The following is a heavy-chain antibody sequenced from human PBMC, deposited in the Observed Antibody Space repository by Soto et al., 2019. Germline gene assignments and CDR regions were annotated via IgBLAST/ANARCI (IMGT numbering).Heavy chain of an antibody. Sequence: GESLKISCKGSGYSFTSYWIGWVRQMPGKGLEWMGIIYPGDSDTRYSPSFQGQVTISADKSISTAYLQWSSLKASDTAMYYCARIPLLFPPNYYYYMDVWGKGTTVTVSS. D-gene: IGHD2-21*01. CDR1: GYSFTSYW. CDR2: IYPGDSDT. J-gene: IGHJ6*03. CDR3: ARIPLLFPPNYYYYMDV. V-gene: IGHV5-51*01.